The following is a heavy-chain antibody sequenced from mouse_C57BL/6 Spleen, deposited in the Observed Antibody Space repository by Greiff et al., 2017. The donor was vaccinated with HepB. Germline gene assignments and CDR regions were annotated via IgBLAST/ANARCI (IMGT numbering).Heavy chain of an antibody. CDR3: ARGGTLAY. CDR2: ISDGGSYT. Sequence: EVQVVESGGGLVKPGGSLKLSCAASGFTFSSYAMSWVRQTPDKRLEWVATISDGGSYTYYPDNVKGRFTISRDNAKNNLYLQMSHLKSEDTAMYYCARGGTLAYWGQGTLVTVSA. D-gene: IGHD3-3*01. J-gene: IGHJ3*01. V-gene: IGHV5-4*01. CDR1: GFTFSSYA.